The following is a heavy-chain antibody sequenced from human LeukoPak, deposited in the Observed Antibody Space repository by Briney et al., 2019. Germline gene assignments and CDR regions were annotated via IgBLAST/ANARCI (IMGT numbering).Heavy chain of an antibody. CDR1: GFTSATYL. CDR2: IDGDGGNP. D-gene: IGHD1-1*01. V-gene: IGHV3-74*01. CDR3: TRDSGAERRYFDL. J-gene: IGHJ2*01. Sequence: GGSLRHSCVASGFTSATYLMDWVRQAPGRGPVWVSRIDGDGGNPSYAVSVKGRFTIYRDDAKNTQYLKMDSLRAEDTAVYYCTRDSGAERRYFDLWGRGTLVTVSS.